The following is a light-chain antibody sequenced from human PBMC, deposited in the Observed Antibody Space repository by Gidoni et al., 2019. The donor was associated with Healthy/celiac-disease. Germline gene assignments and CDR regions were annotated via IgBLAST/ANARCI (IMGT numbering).Light chain of an antibody. CDR2: DAS. V-gene: IGKV3-11*01. J-gene: IGKJ3*01. CDR1: QRVSSY. Sequence: EIVLTQSPATLSLSPGERATLSCRASQRVSSYLAWYQQKPGQAPRLLIYDASNRATGIPARFSGSGSGTDFTLTISSLEPEDFAVYYGQQRSNWPPIFTFGPGTKVDIK. CDR3: QQRSNWPPIFT.